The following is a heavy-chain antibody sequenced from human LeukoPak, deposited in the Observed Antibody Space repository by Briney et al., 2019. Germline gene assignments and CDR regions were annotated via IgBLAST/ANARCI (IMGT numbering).Heavy chain of an antibody. CDR1: GFTFSSYS. CDR3: ARELNGAFDS. CDR2: ISSSSSTI. V-gene: IGHV3-48*04. D-gene: IGHD1-1*01. J-gene: IGHJ5*01. Sequence: GGSLRLSCAASGFTFSSYSMNWVRQAPGKGLEWVSYISSSSSTIYYADSVKGRFTISKDNAKNSLYLQMNSLRAEDTAVYYCARELNGAFDSWGQGTLVTVSS.